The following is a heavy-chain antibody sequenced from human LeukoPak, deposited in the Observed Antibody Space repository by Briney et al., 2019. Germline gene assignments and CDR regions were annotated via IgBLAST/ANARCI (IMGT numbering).Heavy chain of an antibody. Sequence: KPSETLSLTYTVSGGSISSSSYYWGWIRQPPGKGLEWIGSIYYSGSTYYNPSLKSRVTISVDTSENQFSLKLSSVTAADTAVYYCARTLTTTVVTPVVYWGQGTLVTVSS. CDR3: ARTLTTTVVTPVVY. D-gene: IGHD4-23*01. CDR2: IYYSGST. CDR1: GGSISSSSYY. J-gene: IGHJ4*02. V-gene: IGHV4-39*01.